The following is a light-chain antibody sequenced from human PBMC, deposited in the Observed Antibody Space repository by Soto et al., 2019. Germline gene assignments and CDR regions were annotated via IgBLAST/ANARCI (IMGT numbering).Light chain of an antibody. CDR1: QSVSSY. Sequence: EIVLTQSPATLSLSPGERATLSCRASQSVSSYLAWYQQKPGQAPRLLIYDASNRATGIPARFSGSGSGTDFTFTICSLEPEDFAVYYCQQRSNWPPGLTFGGGTKVEIK. J-gene: IGKJ4*01. V-gene: IGKV3-11*01. CDR3: QQRSNWPPGLT. CDR2: DAS.